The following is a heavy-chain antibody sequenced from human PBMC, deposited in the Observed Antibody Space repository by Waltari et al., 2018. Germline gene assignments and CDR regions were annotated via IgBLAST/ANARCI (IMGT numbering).Heavy chain of an antibody. J-gene: IGHJ4*02. V-gene: IGHV3-74*01. CDR3: LNYDFDS. CDR2: INNDGSIV. CDR1: GFNFSNYF. D-gene: IGHD1-7*01. Sequence: DVQVVESGGGLVRPGGSLGLAGIGSGFNFSNYFIHWVRQAPGEGPVWVARINNDGSIVNYADSVKGRFSISRDNAKSTVYLQMNNLRGEDTALYHCLNYDFDSWGQGTLVTVSS.